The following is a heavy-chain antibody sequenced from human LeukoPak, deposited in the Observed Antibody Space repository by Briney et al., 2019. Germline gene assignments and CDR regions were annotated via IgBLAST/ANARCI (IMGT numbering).Heavy chain of an antibody. Sequence: PSETLSLTCSVSGGSISSTNSYWVWIRQLPGKGLEWIGSIYYSGSTHYPPSLRSRLAISVDTSKSQFSLKLSFVTAADTAVYYCARNRSDCSGGWCSFTGFDFWGQGVLVTVSS. CDR3: ARNRSDCSGGWCSFTGFDF. D-gene: IGHD2-15*01. V-gene: IGHV4-39*01. J-gene: IGHJ4*02. CDR1: GGSISSTNSY. CDR2: IYYSGST.